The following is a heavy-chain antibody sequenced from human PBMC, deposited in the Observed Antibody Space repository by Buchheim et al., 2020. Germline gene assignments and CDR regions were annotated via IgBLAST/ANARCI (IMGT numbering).Heavy chain of an antibody. CDR3: ARGVKYYDSSGYYYLGSSSYGMDV. J-gene: IGHJ6*02. CDR2: IYYSGST. D-gene: IGHD3-22*01. CDR1: GGSISSSSYY. V-gene: IGHV4-39*07. Sequence: QLQLQESGPGLVKPSETLSLTCTVSGGSISSSSYYWGWIRQPPGKGLEWIGSIYYSGSTYYNPSLKSRVTISVDTSKNQFSLKLSSVTAADTAVYYCARGVKYYDSSGYYYLGSSSYGMDVWGQGTT.